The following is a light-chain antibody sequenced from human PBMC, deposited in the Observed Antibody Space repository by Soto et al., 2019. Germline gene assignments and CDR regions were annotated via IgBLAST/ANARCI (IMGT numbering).Light chain of an antibody. CDR2: DAS. V-gene: IGKV3D-20*01. CDR1: QSVSTNY. J-gene: IGKJ4*01. CDR3: QQYGSTPT. Sequence: EIVLTQSPATLSLSPGERATLSCGASQSVSTNYVAWYQKKPGLAPRLLIYDASTRATAISDRFTGSGSGTDFTLTISRVEPEDFAVYYCQQYGSTPTFGGGTKVDI.